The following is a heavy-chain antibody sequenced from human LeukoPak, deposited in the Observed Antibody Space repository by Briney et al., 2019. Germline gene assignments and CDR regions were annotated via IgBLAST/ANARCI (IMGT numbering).Heavy chain of an antibody. V-gene: IGHV3-48*03. D-gene: IGHD6-13*01. CDR2: ISSSGSTR. Sequence: PGGSLRLSCAASGFSFGSYEMNWVRQAPGKGLEWVSYISSSGSTRYYADSVKGRFTISRDNAKNSLNLQMNSLRAEDTAVYYCAREAGYSSSWYKYYYYYYYMDVWGKGTTVTVSS. CDR1: GFSFGSYE. CDR3: AREAGYSSSWYKYYYYYYYMDV. J-gene: IGHJ6*03.